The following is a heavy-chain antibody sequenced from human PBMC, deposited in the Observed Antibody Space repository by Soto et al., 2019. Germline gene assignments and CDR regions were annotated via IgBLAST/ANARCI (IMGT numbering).Heavy chain of an antibody. D-gene: IGHD1-26*01. V-gene: IGHV3-74*01. J-gene: IGHJ6*02. CDR2: INSDGIST. CDR1: GFTFSSYW. CDR3: ARFGGSYYYYYGMDV. Sequence: GGSLRLSCAASGFTFSSYWMHWVRQAPGKGLVWVSRINSDGISTSYADSVKGRFTISRDNAKNTLYLQMNSLRAEDTAVYYCARFGGSYYYYYGMDVWGQGTKVTVYS.